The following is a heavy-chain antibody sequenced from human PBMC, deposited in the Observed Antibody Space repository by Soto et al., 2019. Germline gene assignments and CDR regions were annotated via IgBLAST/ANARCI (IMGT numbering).Heavy chain of an antibody. Sequence: QVQLQESGPGLVKPSGTLSLTCAVSSGSISSSNWWSWVRQPPGKGLEWIGEIYHSGSTNYNPSLKSRVTISVDKAKNQFSLKLSSVTAADTAVYYCARVGLGDYEDSAFDIWGQGTMVTVSS. V-gene: IGHV4-4*02. CDR3: ARVGLGDYEDSAFDI. CDR1: SGSISSSNW. CDR2: IYHSGST. J-gene: IGHJ3*02. D-gene: IGHD4-17*01.